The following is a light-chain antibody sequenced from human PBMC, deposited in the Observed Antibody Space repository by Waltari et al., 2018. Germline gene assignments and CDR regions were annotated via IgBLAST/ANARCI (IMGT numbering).Light chain of an antibody. Sequence: QSVLTQPPSASRTPGQRVHISCSALRSTTGPRSGYWYQQLPGTAPKLLIYRNDQRPSGVPDRFSGSKSGTSASLAISGLRSEDEADYYCVAWDDSLSGRLFGGGTKLTVL. V-gene: IGLV1-47*01. CDR3: VAWDDSLSGRL. CDR2: RND. CDR1: RSTTGPRS. J-gene: IGLJ3*02.